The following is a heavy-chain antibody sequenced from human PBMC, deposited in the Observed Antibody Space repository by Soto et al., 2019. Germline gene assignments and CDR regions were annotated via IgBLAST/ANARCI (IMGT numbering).Heavy chain of an antibody. CDR2: IYWDDDK. D-gene: IGHD6-19*01. Sequence: QITLKESGPTLVKPTQTLTLTCTFSGFSLSTSGVGVGWIRQPPGKALEWLALIYWDDDKRYSPSLKSRLTINKDTSKNKVVLTMTNMDPVDTATYYCAHRHVAVAAFDYWGQGTLVTVSS. J-gene: IGHJ4*02. CDR3: AHRHVAVAAFDY. CDR1: GFSLSTSGVG. V-gene: IGHV2-5*02.